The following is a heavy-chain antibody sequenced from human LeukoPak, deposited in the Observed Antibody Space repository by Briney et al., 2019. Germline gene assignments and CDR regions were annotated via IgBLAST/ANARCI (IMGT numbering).Heavy chain of an antibody. Sequence: TASETLSLTCTVSGGSISNYYRSWIRLPPGKGLEWIGYIYYTGATYYNPSLKSRVTISLDTSKNQFSLKLSSVTAADAAVYYCARAGYSYGTGYYFDYWGQGALVTVSS. V-gene: IGHV4-59*01. CDR3: ARAGYSYGTGYYFDY. D-gene: IGHD5-18*01. CDR2: IYYTGAT. J-gene: IGHJ4*02. CDR1: GGSISNYY.